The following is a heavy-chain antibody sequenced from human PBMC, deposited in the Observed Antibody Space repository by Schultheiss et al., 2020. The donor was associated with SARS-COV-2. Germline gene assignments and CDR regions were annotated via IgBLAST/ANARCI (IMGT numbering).Heavy chain of an antibody. CDR1: GYTFTGYY. J-gene: IGHJ4*02. CDR2: INPNSGGT. V-gene: IGHV1-2*02. CDR3: ARGGGIADPHFDY. D-gene: IGHD6-13*01. Sequence: ASVKVSCKASGYTFTGYYMHWVRQAPGQGLEWMGWINPNSGGTNYAQKFQERVTITRDMSTSTAYMELRSLRSDDTAVYYCARGGGIADPHFDYWGQGTLVTVSS.